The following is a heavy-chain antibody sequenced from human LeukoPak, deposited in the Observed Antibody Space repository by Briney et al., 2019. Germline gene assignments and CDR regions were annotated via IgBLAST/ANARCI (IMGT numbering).Heavy chain of an antibody. Sequence: SETLSLTCTVSGGSISSRTYYCGWIRQPPGKGLEWIGSIYYTGSTFYNPSLKSRVTISVDTSKNQFSMQLSSVTAADAAVYFCAREWTTWGAFDIWGQGTLVTVSS. CDR1: GGSISSRTYY. V-gene: IGHV4-39*07. CDR2: IYYTGST. D-gene: IGHD2/OR15-2a*01. J-gene: IGHJ3*02. CDR3: AREWTTWGAFDI.